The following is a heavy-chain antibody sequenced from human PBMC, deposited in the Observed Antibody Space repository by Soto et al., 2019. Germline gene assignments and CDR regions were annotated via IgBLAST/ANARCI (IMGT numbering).Heavy chain of an antibody. D-gene: IGHD1-7*01. V-gene: IGHV1-8*01. CDR3: ARGGTPNWNYGLHYYYYMDV. J-gene: IGHJ6*03. CDR1: GYTFTSYD. Sequence: GASVKVSCKASGYTFTSYDINWVRQATGQGLERMGWMNPNSGNTGYAQKFQGRVTMTRNTSISTAYMELSSLRSEDTAVYYCARGGTPNWNYGLHYYYYMDVWGKGTTVTVSS. CDR2: MNPNSGNT.